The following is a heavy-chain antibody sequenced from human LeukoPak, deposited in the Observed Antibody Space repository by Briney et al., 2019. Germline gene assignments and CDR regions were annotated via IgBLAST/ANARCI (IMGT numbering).Heavy chain of an antibody. CDR3: ARDRDAFDI. CDR2: ISYDGSNK. V-gene: IGHV3-30*04. J-gene: IGHJ3*02. CDR1: GFTFSSYA. Sequence: GGSLRLSCAASGFTFSSYAMHWVRQAPGKGLEWVAVISYDGSNKYYADSVKGRFTISRDNSKNTLYLQMNSLRAEDTAVYYCARDRDAFDIWGQETMVTVSS.